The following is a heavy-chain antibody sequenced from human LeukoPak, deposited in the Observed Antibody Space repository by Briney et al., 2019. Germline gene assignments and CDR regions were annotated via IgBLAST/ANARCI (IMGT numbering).Heavy chain of an antibody. CDR1: ELTTSPYP. D-gene: IGHD3-10*01. CDR3: VTDLRAGNYYARGLSGL. CDR2: ISSGGDYT. V-gene: IGHV3-23*01. Sequence: GRSLRLSFAPSELTTSPYPMSWVRHAPGKGLERVSGISSGGDYTYYADSVTGRFTIPRDNSRNTLYLQMSRLKVDDTAVYYCVTDLRAGNYYARGLSGLWGRGTLVTVSS. J-gene: IGHJ4*02.